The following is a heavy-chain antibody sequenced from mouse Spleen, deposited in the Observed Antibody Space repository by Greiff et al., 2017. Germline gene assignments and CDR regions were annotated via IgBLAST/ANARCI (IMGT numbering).Heavy chain of an antibody. Sequence: DVMLVESGGGLVKPGGSLKLSCAASGFTFSDYGMHWVRQAPEKGLEWVAYISSGSSTIYYADTVKGRFTISRDNAKNTLFLQMTSLRSEDTAMYYCAGRLRAMDYWGQGTSVTVSS. D-gene: IGHD1-1*01. V-gene: IGHV5-17*01. CDR3: AGRLRAMDY. J-gene: IGHJ4*01. CDR1: GFTFSDYG. CDR2: ISSGSSTI.